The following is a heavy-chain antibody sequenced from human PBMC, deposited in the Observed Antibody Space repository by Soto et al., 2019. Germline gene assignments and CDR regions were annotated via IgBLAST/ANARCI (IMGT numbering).Heavy chain of an antibody. Sequence: VQLLESGGGLVQPGGSLKLSCAASGFTFSSNSMSWVRQAPGKGLEWVSGISGRGGSTYYANSVRGRFTISRDNSKSTLYLQMHSLRAEDTAVYYCAKSRGDSWTTYYFDYWGQGSLVTVSS. CDR3: AKSRGDSWTTYYFDY. CDR2: ISGRGGST. CDR1: GFTFSSNS. D-gene: IGHD4-17*01. V-gene: IGHV3-23*01. J-gene: IGHJ4*02.